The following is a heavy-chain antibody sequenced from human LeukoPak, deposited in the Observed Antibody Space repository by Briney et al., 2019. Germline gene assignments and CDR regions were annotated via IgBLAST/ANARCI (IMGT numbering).Heavy chain of an antibody. Sequence: SETLSLTCTVSGGSISSYYWSWIRQPPGKGLEWIGYIYYSGSTYYNPSLKSRVTISVDTSKNQFSLKLSSVTAADTAVYYCARDAPQWLARKAPRDYFDYWGQGTLVTVSS. D-gene: IGHD6-19*01. CDR2: IYYSGST. V-gene: IGHV4-59*12. J-gene: IGHJ4*02. CDR1: GGSISSYY. CDR3: ARDAPQWLARKAPRDYFDY.